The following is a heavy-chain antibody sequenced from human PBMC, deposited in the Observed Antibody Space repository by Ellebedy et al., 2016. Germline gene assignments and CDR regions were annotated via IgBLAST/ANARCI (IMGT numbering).Heavy chain of an antibody. J-gene: IGHJ4*02. CDR3: ARVYYYGSGSYRFDY. V-gene: IGHV1-8*01. Sequence: ASVKVSXXASGYTFTSYDINWVRQATGQGLEWMGWMSPNSGNTGYAQKFQGRVTMTRNTSISTAYMELSSLRSEDTAVYYCARVYYYGSGSYRFDYWGQGTLVTVSS. CDR1: GYTFTSYD. CDR2: MSPNSGNT. D-gene: IGHD3-10*01.